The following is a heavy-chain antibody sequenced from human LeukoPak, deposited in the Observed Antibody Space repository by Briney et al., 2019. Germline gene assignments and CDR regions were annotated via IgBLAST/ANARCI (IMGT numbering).Heavy chain of an antibody. V-gene: IGHV3-7*01. CDR2: IKQDGSEK. Sequence: GGSLRLSCAASGFTFSSYWMSWVRQAPGKGLEWAANIKQDGSEKYYVDSVKVRFTISRDNAKNSLYLQMNSLRAEDTAVYYCAREKEQWLDDAFDIWGQGTMVTVSS. J-gene: IGHJ3*02. CDR1: GFTFSSYW. D-gene: IGHD6-19*01. CDR3: AREKEQWLDDAFDI.